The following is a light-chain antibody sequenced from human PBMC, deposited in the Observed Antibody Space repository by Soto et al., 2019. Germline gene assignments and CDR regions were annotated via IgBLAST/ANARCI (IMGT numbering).Light chain of an antibody. J-gene: IGKJ1*01. Sequence: EIVMTQSPATLSVSPGERATLSCRASQSVSNNYLAWYQQKPGQAPRLLIYGASNRATGIPDRFSGSGSGTDFTLTISRLAPEDFAVYYCQQYGSSGTFGQGTKVDIK. CDR1: QSVSNNY. V-gene: IGKV3-20*01. CDR3: QQYGSSGT. CDR2: GAS.